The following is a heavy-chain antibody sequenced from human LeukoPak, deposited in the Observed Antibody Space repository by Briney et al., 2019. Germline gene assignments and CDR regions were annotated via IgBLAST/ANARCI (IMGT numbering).Heavy chain of an antibody. D-gene: IGHD1-26*01. CDR3: AKSLLTTASGTGRAFDI. Sequence: GRSLRLSCAASRFTFDDYAMHWVRRAPGKGLEWVSGISASGDVTFHADPLKGRFTISRDNSKNTLYLQMDSLRAEDTAKYYCAKSLLTTASGTGRAFDIWGQGTMVTVSA. V-gene: IGHV3-23*01. CDR1: RFTFDDYA. J-gene: IGHJ3*02. CDR2: ISASGDVT.